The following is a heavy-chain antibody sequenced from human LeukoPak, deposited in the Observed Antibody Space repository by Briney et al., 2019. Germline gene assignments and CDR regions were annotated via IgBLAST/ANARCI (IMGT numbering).Heavy chain of an antibody. CDR1: VGPISSYY. J-gene: IGHJ4*02. Sequence: LVTLSLICTVSVGPISSYYWIWMRHPRGKGLEGSGYSYYSGSYNYNPSLKRRVAISIDTSKNQFSLKLSSVTAADTAVYYCARLPLRSHFDYWGQGTLVTVSS. CDR3: ARLPLRSHFDY. V-gene: IGHV4-59*08. CDR2: SYYSGSY.